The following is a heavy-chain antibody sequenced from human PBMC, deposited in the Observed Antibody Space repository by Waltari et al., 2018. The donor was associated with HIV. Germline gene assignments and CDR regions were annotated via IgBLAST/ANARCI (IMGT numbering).Heavy chain of an antibody. Sequence: QVQLVQSGAEVKKPGASVKVSCKASGYTFTSYDINWVRQATGQGLEGMGGMNPNSGNTGYEKKVQGRVTMTRNTSISTAYMELSSLRSEDTAVYYCARREGTYCSGGSCYSIYYYGMDVWGQGTTVTVSS. CDR1: GYTFTSYD. J-gene: IGHJ6*02. V-gene: IGHV1-8*01. D-gene: IGHD2-15*01. CDR2: MNPNSGNT. CDR3: ARREGTYCSGGSCYSIYYYGMDV.